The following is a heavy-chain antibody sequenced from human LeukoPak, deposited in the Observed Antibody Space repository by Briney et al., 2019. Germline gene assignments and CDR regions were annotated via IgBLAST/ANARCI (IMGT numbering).Heavy chain of an antibody. J-gene: IGHJ5*02. CDR2: ISYDGSNK. CDR1: GFTFSSYA. V-gene: IGHV3-30-3*01. Sequence: GGSLRLSCAASGFTFSSYAMHWVRQAPGKGLEWVAVISYDGSNKYYADSVKGRFTISRDISKNTPYLQMNSLRAEDTAVYFCARLPAAIGWFDPWGRGTLVTVSS. D-gene: IGHD2-2*02. CDR3: ARLPAAIGWFDP.